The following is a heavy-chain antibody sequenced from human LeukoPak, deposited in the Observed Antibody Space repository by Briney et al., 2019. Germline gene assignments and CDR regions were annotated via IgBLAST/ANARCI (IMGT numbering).Heavy chain of an antibody. J-gene: IGHJ6*03. CDR2: IKQDGSVK. V-gene: IGHV3-7*01. Sequence: GGSLRLSCAASGFPFSSYWMSWVRRAPGKGLEWVANIKQDGSVKQYMDSVKGRFTISRDNAKNSVYLQLSSLRAEDTAVYYCAREDSTSWFSRAVYYYYYMDVWGKGTTVTVSS. D-gene: IGHD6-13*01. CDR3: AREDSTSWFSRAVYYYYYMDV. CDR1: GFPFSSYW.